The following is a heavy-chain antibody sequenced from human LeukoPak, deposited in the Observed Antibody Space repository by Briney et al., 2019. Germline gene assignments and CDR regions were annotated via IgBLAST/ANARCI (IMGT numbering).Heavy chain of an antibody. J-gene: IGHJ6*03. CDR3: ARDTALVVPAAMHFDYYYYYMDV. CDR2: IYTSGST. D-gene: IGHD2-2*01. CDR1: GGSISSGSYY. V-gene: IGHV4-61*02. Sequence: SETLSLTCTVSGGSISSGSYYWSWIWQPAGKGLEWIGRIYTSGSTNYNPSLKSRVTISVDTSKNQFSLKLSSVTAADTAVYYCARDTALVVPAAMHFDYYYYYMDVWGKGTTVTISS.